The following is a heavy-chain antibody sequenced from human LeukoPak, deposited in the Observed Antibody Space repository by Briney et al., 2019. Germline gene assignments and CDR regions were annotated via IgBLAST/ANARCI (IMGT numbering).Heavy chain of an antibody. CDR1: SGSISSDDYF. J-gene: IGHJ4*02. CDR3: ARGLYSSGWYYFDY. Sequence: SETLSLTCTVSSGSISSDDYFWSWIRQPPGKGLEWIGYIFHSGSTYYNPSLKSRVAISVDTSKNQFTLKLSSVTAADTAVYYCARGLYSSGWYYFDYWGQGTLVTVSS. V-gene: IGHV4-30-2*01. D-gene: IGHD6-19*01. CDR2: IFHSGST.